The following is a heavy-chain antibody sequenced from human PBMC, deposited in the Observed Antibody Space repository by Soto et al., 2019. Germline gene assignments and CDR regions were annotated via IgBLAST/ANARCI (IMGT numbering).Heavy chain of an antibody. Sequence: QVQLVQSGAEEKKPGASVKVSCKASGYTFTSYAMHWVRQAPGQRLEWMGWINAGNGNTKYSQKFQGRVTITRDTSASTDYMELSSLRSEDTAVYYCARSIVLVTALDYWGQGTLVTVSS. CDR3: ARSIVLVTALDY. J-gene: IGHJ4*02. D-gene: IGHD2-21*02. V-gene: IGHV1-3*05. CDR1: GYTFTSYA. CDR2: INAGNGNT.